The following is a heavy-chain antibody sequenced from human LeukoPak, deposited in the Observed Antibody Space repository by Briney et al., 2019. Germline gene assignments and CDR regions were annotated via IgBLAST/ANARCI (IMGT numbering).Heavy chain of an antibody. Sequence: PGGSLRLSCAASGFSFRSYAMSWVRQAPGKGLEWVSGISGGGGSTYYADSGRGRFTISRDNSKNTLYLQKNSLRADDTAKYYGPKTNYYDSSGSYYFVYWGQGTLVTVSS. CDR1: GFSFRSYA. V-gene: IGHV3-23*01. D-gene: IGHD3-22*01. CDR3: PKTNYYDSSGSYYFVY. J-gene: IGHJ4*02. CDR2: ISGGGGST.